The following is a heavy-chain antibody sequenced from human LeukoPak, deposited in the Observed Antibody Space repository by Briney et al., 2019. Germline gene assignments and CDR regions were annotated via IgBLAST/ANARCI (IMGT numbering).Heavy chain of an antibody. V-gene: IGHV1-18*01. D-gene: IGHD6-19*01. J-gene: IGHJ4*02. CDR3: ARGGAYSSDWYVDY. Sequence: ASVKVSCKASAYTFTSYGITWVRQAPGQGLEWMGWISAHNGNTNYAQRLQGRVTMTTDISTTTAYMELRSLSSDDTAVYYCARGGAYSSDWYVDYWGQGTLVTASS. CDR1: AYTFTSYG. CDR2: ISAHNGNT.